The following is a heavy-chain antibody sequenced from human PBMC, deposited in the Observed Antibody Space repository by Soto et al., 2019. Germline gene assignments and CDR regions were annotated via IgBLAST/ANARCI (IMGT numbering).Heavy chain of an antibody. V-gene: IGHV3-30*18. CDR3: AKDLIVAATQGNWFDT. CDR2: ISYDGSKK. D-gene: IGHD2-15*01. Sequence: PGGSLRLSCAASGFTLSKYGMHWVRQAPGKGLEWLAVISYDGSKKYYGDSVKGRFTISRDTSKNTLYLQMNDLRAEDTAVYFCAKDLIVAATQGNWFDTWGQGALVTVSS. J-gene: IGHJ5*02. CDR1: GFTLSKYG.